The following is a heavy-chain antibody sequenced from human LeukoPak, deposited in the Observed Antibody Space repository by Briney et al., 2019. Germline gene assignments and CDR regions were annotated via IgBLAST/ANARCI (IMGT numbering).Heavy chain of an antibody. Sequence: PGGSLRLSXAASGFTFSSYWMSWVRQAPGKGLEWVADIKQDGSEKYYVDSVKGRFTISRDNAKNSLYLQMKSLRAEDTAVYYCAREKWSFDYWGQGTLVTVSS. J-gene: IGHJ4*02. D-gene: IGHD2-15*01. CDR1: GFTFSSYW. CDR3: AREKWSFDY. V-gene: IGHV3-7*01. CDR2: IKQDGSEK.